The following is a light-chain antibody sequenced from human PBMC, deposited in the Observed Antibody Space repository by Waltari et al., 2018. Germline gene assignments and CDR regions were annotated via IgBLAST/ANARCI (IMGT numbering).Light chain of an antibody. CDR1: KGFSNY. V-gene: IGKV1-9*01. CDR2: AAS. CDR3: QQPYFSPRP. J-gene: IGKJ1*01. Sequence: DIQLTQSPSFLSASVGDRVTITCRASKGFSNYLAWYQQKPGKAPQVLIYAASTLRSGVPARFSGSGSGTEFTLTISSLQPEDFATYYCQQPYFSPRPFGQGTKVDVK.